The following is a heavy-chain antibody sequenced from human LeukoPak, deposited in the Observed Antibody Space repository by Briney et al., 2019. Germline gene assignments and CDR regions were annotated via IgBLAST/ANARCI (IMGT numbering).Heavy chain of an antibody. CDR2: IYHSGST. J-gene: IGHJ6*03. D-gene: IGHD3-3*01. Sequence: PSETLSLTCAVSGGSISSGGYSWSWIRQPPGKDLKWIGYIYHSGSTYYNPSLKSRVTISVDRSKNQFSLKLSSVTAADTAVYYCARSPLLGSLEWLLGDYYYMDVWGKGTTVTVSS. V-gene: IGHV4-30-2*01. CDR3: ARSPLLGSLEWLLGDYYYMDV. CDR1: GGSISSGGYS.